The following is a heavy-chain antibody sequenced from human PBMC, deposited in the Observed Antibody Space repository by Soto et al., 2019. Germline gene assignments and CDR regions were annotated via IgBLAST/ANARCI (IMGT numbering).Heavy chain of an antibody. CDR2: IDWDDDK. D-gene: IGHD6-13*01. CDR1: GFSLSTSGMC. V-gene: IGHV2-70*11. Sequence: SGPTLVNHTQTLTLTCTFSGFSLSTSGMCVSWIRQPPGKALEWLARIDWDDDKYYSTSLKTRLTISKDTSKNQVVLTMTNMDPVDTATYYCARTRDSSSWFQSYYYGMDVWGQGTTVTVSS. J-gene: IGHJ6*02. CDR3: ARTRDSSSWFQSYYYGMDV.